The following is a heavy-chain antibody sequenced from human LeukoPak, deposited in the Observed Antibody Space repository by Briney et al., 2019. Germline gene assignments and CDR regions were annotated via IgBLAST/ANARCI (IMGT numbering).Heavy chain of an antibody. Sequence: GESLKISCKGSGYSFPIYWIAWVRQMPGKGLEWMGIIYPGDSDTRHSPSFQGQITTSADKSISTAYLQWSSLKASDTAMYYCARRSTYGSGTNYLFDYWGQGTLVTVSS. CDR1: GYSFPIYW. D-gene: IGHD3-10*01. CDR3: ARRSTYGSGTNYLFDY. J-gene: IGHJ4*02. CDR2: IYPGDSDT. V-gene: IGHV5-51*01.